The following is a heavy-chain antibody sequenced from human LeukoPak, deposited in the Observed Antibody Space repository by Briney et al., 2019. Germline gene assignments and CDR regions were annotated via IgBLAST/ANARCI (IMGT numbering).Heavy chain of an antibody. CDR1: GYTFTSYG. Sequence: SVKVSCKASGYTFTSYGISWVRQAPGQGLEWMGRIIPLLNIANYAQKFQGRVTITADKSTSTAYMEVSSLRSEDTAVYSCAREVFTRWGAAVYFDYWGQGTLVTVSS. V-gene: IGHV1-69*04. CDR3: AREVFTRWGAAVYFDY. CDR2: IIPLLNIA. D-gene: IGHD1-26*01. J-gene: IGHJ4*02.